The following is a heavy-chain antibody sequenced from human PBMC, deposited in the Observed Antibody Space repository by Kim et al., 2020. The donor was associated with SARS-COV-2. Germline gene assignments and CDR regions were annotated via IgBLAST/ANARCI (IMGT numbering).Heavy chain of an antibody. CDR2: IYYSGST. D-gene: IGHD3-22*01. CDR1: GGSISSSSYY. J-gene: IGHJ4*02. V-gene: IGHV4-39*01. Sequence: SETLSLTCTVSGGSISSSSYYWGWIRQPPGKGLEWIGSIYYSGSTYYNPSLKSRVTISVDTSKNQFSLKLSSVTAADTAVYYCARHEVENDSSGTEYGVFDYWGQGTLVTVSS. CDR3: ARHEVENDSSGTEYGVFDY.